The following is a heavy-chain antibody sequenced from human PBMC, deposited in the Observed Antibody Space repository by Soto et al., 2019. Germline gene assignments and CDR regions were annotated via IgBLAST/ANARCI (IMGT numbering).Heavy chain of an antibody. V-gene: IGHV3-23*01. Sequence: EVQLLESGGGLVQPGGSLRLSCAASGFTFSSYAMSWVRQAPGKGLEWVSAISGSGGSTYYADSVKGRFIISRDNSKNTLYLQMNSLRAEDTAVYYCAKAFDNYYDDSSGAGYYFDYWGQGTLVTVSS. D-gene: IGHD3-22*01. CDR3: AKAFDNYYDDSSGAGYYFDY. CDR1: GFTFSSYA. CDR2: ISGSGGST. J-gene: IGHJ4*02.